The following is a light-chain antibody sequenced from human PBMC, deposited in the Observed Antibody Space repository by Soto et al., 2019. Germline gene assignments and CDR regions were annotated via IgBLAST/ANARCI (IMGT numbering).Light chain of an antibody. Sequence: DIQMTQSPSTLSASVGDRVTITCRASQSISSWLAWYQQKPGKAPKLLIYKASNLESGVPSRFSGSASGTEFTLTISSLQPDDLATYYCQHYNGYSVTFGQGTKLEIK. CDR3: QHYNGYSVT. CDR1: QSISSW. CDR2: KAS. V-gene: IGKV1-5*03. J-gene: IGKJ2*01.